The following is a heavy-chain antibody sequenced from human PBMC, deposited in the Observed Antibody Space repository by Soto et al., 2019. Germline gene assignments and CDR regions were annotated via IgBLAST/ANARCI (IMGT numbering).Heavy chain of an antibody. V-gene: IGHV3-64D*08. CDR2: ISSNGGST. CDR3: VKAPSYYYYGMDV. CDR1: GFTFSSYA. J-gene: IGHJ6*02. Sequence: GGSLRLSCSASGFTFSSYAMHWVRQAPGKGLEYVSAISSNGGSTYYADSEKGRFTISRDNSKNTLYLQMSSLRAEDTAVYYCVKAPSYYYYGMDVWGQGTTVTVSS.